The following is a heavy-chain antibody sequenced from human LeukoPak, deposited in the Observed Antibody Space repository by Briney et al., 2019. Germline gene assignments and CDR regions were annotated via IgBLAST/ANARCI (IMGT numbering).Heavy chain of an antibody. J-gene: IGHJ6*03. D-gene: IGHD3-3*01. CDR1: GFTFSSYA. V-gene: IGHV3-30*04. CDR2: ISYDGSKK. Sequence: GGSLRLSCAASGFTFSSYAMHWVRQAPGKGLEGVAVISYDGSKKYYADSVKGRFTISRDNSKNTLYLQMNSLRAEDTAVYYCAREETYYDFWGTYYYYYTDVWGKGTTVTVSS. CDR3: AREETYYDFWGTYYYYYTDV.